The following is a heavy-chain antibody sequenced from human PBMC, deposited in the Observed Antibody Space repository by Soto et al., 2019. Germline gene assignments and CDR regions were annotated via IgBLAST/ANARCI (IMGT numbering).Heavy chain of an antibody. CDR1: GGSISGYY. CDR2: IYYRGST. D-gene: IGHD1-26*01. Sequence: SETLSLTCNVSGGSISGYYWSWIRQSPGKGLEYIGYIYYRGSTNYNSSLKSRVTMSVDTSRNQFSLKMNSVTAADTAVYYCARQQLLPFYYALDVWGQGXTVTVYS. V-gene: IGHV4-59*01. CDR3: ARQQLLPFYYALDV. J-gene: IGHJ6*02.